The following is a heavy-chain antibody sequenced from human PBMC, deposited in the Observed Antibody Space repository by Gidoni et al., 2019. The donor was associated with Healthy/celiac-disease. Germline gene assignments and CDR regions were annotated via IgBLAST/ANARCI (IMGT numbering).Heavy chain of an antibody. CDR2: IDPSDSYT. J-gene: IGHJ4*02. V-gene: IGHV5-10-1*03. CDR3: ARQYYYDSSGPMGGDY. CDR1: GYSFTSYW. Sequence: EVQLVQSGAEVKKPGEPLGISCKGSGYSFTSYWISWVRQMPGKGLEWMGRIDPSDSYTNYSPSFQGHVTISADKSISTAYLQWSSLKASDTAMYYGARQYYYDSSGPMGGDYWGQGTLVTVSS. D-gene: IGHD3-22*01.